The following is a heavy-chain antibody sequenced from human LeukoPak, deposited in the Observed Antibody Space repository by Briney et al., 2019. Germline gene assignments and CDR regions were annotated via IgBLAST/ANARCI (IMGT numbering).Heavy chain of an antibody. CDR1: GFTFSTYW. CDR3: AVAAAGSN. V-gene: IGHV3-30-3*01. D-gene: IGHD6-13*01. J-gene: IGHJ4*02. Sequence: GGSLRLSCAASGFTFSTYWMSWVRQAPGKGLEWVAVISYDGSNKYYADSVKGRFTISRDNSKNTLYLQMNSLRAEDTAVYYCAVAAAGSNWGQGTLVTVSS. CDR2: ISYDGSNK.